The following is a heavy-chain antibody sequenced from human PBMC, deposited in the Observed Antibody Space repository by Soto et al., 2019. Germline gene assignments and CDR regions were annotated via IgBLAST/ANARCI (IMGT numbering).Heavy chain of an antibody. CDR3: ARDQGYDFWSGFGC. J-gene: IGHJ4*02. Sequence: EVQLVESGGGLVQPGGSLRLSCAASGFTFSSYEMNWVRQAPGKGLEWVSYISSSGSTIYYADSVKGRFTISRDNAKNSLYLQMNSLRAEDTAVYYCARDQGYDFWSGFGCWGQGTLVTVSS. CDR1: GFTFSSYE. D-gene: IGHD3-3*01. CDR2: ISSSGSTI. V-gene: IGHV3-48*03.